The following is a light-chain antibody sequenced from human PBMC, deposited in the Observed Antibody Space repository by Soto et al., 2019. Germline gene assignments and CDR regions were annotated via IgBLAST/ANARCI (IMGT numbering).Light chain of an antibody. CDR3: QQYYSSPIT. CDR2: WAS. CDR1: ESGLHSSSNKNH. J-gene: IGKJ5*01. Sequence: DIFMTQSPDSLSVSLCDSAGLNCKSLESGLHSSSNKNHLAWYQQKPGQPPKLLIYWASTRESGVPDRFSGSGSGTDFTLTICSLQAEDVAVYYCQQYYSSPITSGQGTRLEIK. V-gene: IGKV4-1*01.